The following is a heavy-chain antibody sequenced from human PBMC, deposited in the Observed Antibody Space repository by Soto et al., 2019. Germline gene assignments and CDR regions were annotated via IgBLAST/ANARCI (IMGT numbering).Heavy chain of an antibody. CDR2: IYHSGST. CDR1: GGSISSSNW. J-gene: IGHJ4*02. Sequence: QVQLQESGPGLVKPSGTLSLTCAVSGGSISSSNWWSWVRQPPGKGLQWIGEIYHSGSTNYIPSLKSRVPISVDKSRNQCSLKLGSVTAADTAVYYCARRWGEGRVDYWGQGTLVTVSS. V-gene: IGHV4-4*02. D-gene: IGHD3-10*01. CDR3: ARRWGEGRVDY.